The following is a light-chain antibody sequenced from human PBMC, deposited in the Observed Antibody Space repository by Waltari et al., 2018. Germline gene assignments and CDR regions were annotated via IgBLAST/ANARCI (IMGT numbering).Light chain of an antibody. Sequence: QSVLTQPPSASGTPGQRVTISCSGSSSNLGSNTVNWYQQLPGTAPKLLIYSNNPRPSGVPDRFSGSKSGTSASLAISGLQSEDEADYYCAAWDDSLNGHWVFGGGTKLTVL. V-gene: IGLV1-44*01. CDR1: SSNLGSNT. CDR3: AAWDDSLNGHWV. CDR2: SNN. J-gene: IGLJ3*02.